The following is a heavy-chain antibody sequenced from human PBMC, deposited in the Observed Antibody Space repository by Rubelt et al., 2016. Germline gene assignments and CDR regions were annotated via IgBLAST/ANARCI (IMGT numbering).Heavy chain of an antibody. CDR3: ARENAARSSGYSFIDY. CDR1: GFTFSSYE. CDR2: ISSGGSYI. J-gene: IGHJ4*02. V-gene: IGHV3-48*03. D-gene: IGHD3-22*01. Sequence: EVQLLESGGGLVQPWVPLRLSCATSGFTFSSYEMNWVRQAPGKGLEWVSYISSGGSYIYYADSVKGRFTISRDNAKNSLCLQLNSLRAEDTAVYYCARENAARSSGYSFIDYGGQGTLVTVSS.